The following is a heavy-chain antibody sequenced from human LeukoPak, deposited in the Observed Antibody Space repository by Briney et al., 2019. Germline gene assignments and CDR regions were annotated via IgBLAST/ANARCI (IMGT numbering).Heavy chain of an antibody. CDR3: AKDIQTWPRFPDY. CDR1: GFTFSRFG. D-gene: IGHD5-12*01. Sequence: PGGSLRLSCAASGFTFSRFGMHWVRQAPGKGLEWVAFIRYDGTNKYSADSVKGRFTISRDNSKNTLYLQMNSLRAEDTAVYYCAKDIQTWPRFPDYWGQGTLVTVSS. CDR2: IRYDGTNK. J-gene: IGHJ4*02. V-gene: IGHV3-30*02.